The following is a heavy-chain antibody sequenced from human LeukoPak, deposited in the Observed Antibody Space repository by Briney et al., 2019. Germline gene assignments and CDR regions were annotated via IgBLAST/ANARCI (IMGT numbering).Heavy chain of an antibody. CDR1: EFTFSNYW. J-gene: IGHJ6*02. D-gene: IGHD5-12*01. CDR3: ARDFGNSGYDPYYYYGMDV. CDR2: IKEDGSDK. Sequence: GGSLRLSCAASEFTFSNYWMTWVRQAPGKGLEWVANIKEDGSDKYYVDSVKGRFTISRDNAKNSLYLQMNNLRAEDTAVYYCARDFGNSGYDPYYYYGMDVWGQGTTVTVSS. V-gene: IGHV3-7*01.